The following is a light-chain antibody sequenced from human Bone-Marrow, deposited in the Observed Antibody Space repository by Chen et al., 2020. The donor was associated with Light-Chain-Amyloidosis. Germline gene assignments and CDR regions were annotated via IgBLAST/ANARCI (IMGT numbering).Light chain of an antibody. CDR1: QSLLHSNGYNY. CDR2: MVS. J-gene: IGKJ3*01. V-gene: IGKV2-28*01. Sequence: DIVMTQSPLSLPVTPGEPASISCRSSQSLLHSNGYNYLDWYLQKPGQSPQLLIYMVSNRASGIPDRFSGSGSGTEFTLKISRVEAEDVGVYCCMQAIDTPFTFGPGTKVDIK. CDR3: MQAIDTPFT.